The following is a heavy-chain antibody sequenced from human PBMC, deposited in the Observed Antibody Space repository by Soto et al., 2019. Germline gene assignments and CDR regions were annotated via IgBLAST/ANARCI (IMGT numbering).Heavy chain of an antibody. V-gene: IGHV4-30-2*01. J-gene: IGHJ6*02. CDR2: IYLDGTT. Sequence: QLQLQESGPGLVKPSQTLSLTCGVSSGSISSYTPSWNWIRQPPGKGLEWIGHIYLDGTTNYSPSLKSRVTISIDRSKNQFSLKLISVTAADTAVYYCARENYYKMDVWGQGTTVTVSS. CDR3: ARENYYKMDV. CDR1: SGSISSYTPS.